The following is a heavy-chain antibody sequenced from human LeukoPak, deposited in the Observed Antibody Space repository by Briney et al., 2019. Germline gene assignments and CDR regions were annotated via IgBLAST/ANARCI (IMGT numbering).Heavy chain of an antibody. CDR2: ISVNGGIT. J-gene: IGHJ4*02. CDR3: AGFDPLDN. V-gene: IGHV3-23*01. D-gene: IGHD3-9*01. Sequence: GGSLRLSCAASGFIFSSYAMSWVRQAPRKGLEWVSGISVNGGITKYADSVKGRFTISKDSSKNTLYLQMNSQRAEDTAVYYCAGFDPLDNWGQGTLVTVSS. CDR1: GFIFSSYA.